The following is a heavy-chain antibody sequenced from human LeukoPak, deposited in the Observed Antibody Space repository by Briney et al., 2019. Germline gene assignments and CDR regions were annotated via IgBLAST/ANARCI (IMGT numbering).Heavy chain of an antibody. CDR3: ARAVVVPAAILWYFDY. V-gene: IGHV4-4*02. Sequence: SETLSLTCTVSGGSISSSNWWSWVRQPPGKGLEWIGEIYHSGSTNYNPSLKSRVTISVDKSKNQFSLKLSSVTAADTAVYYCARAVVVPAAILWYFDYWGQGTLVTVSS. D-gene: IGHD2-2*01. J-gene: IGHJ4*02. CDR1: GGSISSSNW. CDR2: IYHSGST.